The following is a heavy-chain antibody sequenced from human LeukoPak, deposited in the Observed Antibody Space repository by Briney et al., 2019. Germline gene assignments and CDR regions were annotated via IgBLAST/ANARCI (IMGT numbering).Heavy chain of an antibody. CDR3: ARRPQAAYFWSGYYLDN. V-gene: IGHV1-8*01. CDR1: GYTFTSYD. D-gene: IGHD3-3*01. Sequence: ASVKVSCKASGYTFTSYDINWVRQATGQGLEWMGWMNPNSSNTGYAQKFQGRVTMTRNTSISTAYMELSSLRSEDTAVYYCARRPQAAYFWSGYYLDNWGQGNRVTVSS. J-gene: IGHJ4*02. CDR2: MNPNSSNT.